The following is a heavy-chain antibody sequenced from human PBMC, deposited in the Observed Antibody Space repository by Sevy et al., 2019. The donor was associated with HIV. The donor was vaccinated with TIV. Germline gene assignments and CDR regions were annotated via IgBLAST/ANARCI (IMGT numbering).Heavy chain of an antibody. D-gene: IGHD5-18*01. Sequence: ASVKVSCKASGGTFSSYGISWVRRAPGQGLEWMGRIIPILGITNYAQKFQGRVTITADKSTSTAYMELSSLRSEDTAVYYCARDVDTAMRAFDHWGQGTLVTVSS. V-gene: IGHV1-69*04. CDR1: GGTFSSYG. J-gene: IGHJ4*02. CDR3: ARDVDTAMRAFDH. CDR2: IIPILGIT.